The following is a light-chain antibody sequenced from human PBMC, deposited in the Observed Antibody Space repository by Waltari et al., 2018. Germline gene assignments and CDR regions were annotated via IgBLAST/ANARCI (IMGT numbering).Light chain of an antibody. V-gene: IGKV3-11*01. CDR3: QHRHNWPPTFT. CDR1: QSVRNY. Sequence: EIVFTQSPATLSLSPGDRAPLPCRASQSVRNYLAWYRQKPGQAPRLLIYDASERAPGIPARFSGSGSGTDFTLTISSLEPDDFAVYYCQHRHNWPPTFTFGQGTKLEVK. CDR2: DAS. J-gene: IGKJ2*01.